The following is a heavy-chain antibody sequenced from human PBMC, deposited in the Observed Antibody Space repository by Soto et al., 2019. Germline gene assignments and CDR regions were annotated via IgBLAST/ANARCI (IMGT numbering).Heavy chain of an antibody. J-gene: IGHJ3*02. CDR2: IYPGDSDT. Sequence: GESLKISCKGSGYSFTSYWIGWVRQMPGKGLEWMGIIYPGDSDTRYSPSFQGQVTISADKSISTAYLQWSSLKASDTAMYYCASRYCTNGVCSREGAFDIWGQGTMVT. D-gene: IGHD2-8*01. CDR1: GYSFTSYW. V-gene: IGHV5-51*01. CDR3: ASRYCTNGVCSREGAFDI.